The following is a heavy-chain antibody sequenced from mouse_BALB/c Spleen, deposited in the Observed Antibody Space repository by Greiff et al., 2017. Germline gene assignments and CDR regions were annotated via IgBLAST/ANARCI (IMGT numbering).Heavy chain of an antibody. CDR3: ARDSVGLGY. CDR2: ISDGGSYT. D-gene: IGHD1-3*01. V-gene: IGHV5-4*02. J-gene: IGHJ2*01. Sequence: EVKLVGSGGGLVKPGGSLKISCAASGFTFSDYYMYWVRQTPEKRLEWVATISDGGSYTYYPDSVKGRFTISRDNAKNNLYLQMSSLKSEDTAMYYCARDSVGLGYWGQGTTLTVSS. CDR1: GFTFSDYY.